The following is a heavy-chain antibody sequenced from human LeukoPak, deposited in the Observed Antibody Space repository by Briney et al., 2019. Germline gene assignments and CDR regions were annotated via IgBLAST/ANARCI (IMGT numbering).Heavy chain of an antibody. V-gene: IGHV4-59*01. CDR1: GGSISSYY. J-gene: IGHJ6*03. CDR2: VYYSGST. D-gene: IGHD1-26*01. Sequence: NPSETLSLTCTVSGGSISSYYWSWIRQPPGKGLEWIGYVYYSGSTNYNPSLKSRVTISVDTSKNQFSLKLSSVTAADTAVYYCATTHWAWEGHYYYMDVWGKGTTVTVSS. CDR3: ATTHWAWEGHYYYMDV.